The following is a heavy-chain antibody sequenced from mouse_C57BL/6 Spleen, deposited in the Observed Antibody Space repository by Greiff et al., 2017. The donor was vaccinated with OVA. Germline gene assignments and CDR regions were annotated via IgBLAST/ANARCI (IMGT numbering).Heavy chain of an antibody. J-gene: IGHJ2*01. CDR1: GYSFTGYY. Sequence: VQLQQSGPELVKPGASVKISCKASGYSFTGYYMNWVKQSPEKSLEWIGEINPSTGGTTYNQKFKAKATLTVDKSSSTAYMQLKSLTSEDAAVYYCARWGDGYYWGQGTTLTVSS. CDR2: INPSTGGT. D-gene: IGHD2-3*01. CDR3: ARWGDGYY. V-gene: IGHV1-42*01.